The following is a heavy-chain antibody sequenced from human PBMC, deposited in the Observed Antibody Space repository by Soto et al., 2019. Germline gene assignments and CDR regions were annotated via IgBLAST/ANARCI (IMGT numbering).Heavy chain of an antibody. Sequence: PGGSLRLSCAASGFTFSDYYMSCIRQAPGKGLEWVSYISSSGSTIYYADSVKGRFTISRDNAKNSLYLQMNSLRAEDTAVYYCARTSKLWREFDPWGQGTLVTVSS. CDR2: ISSSGSTI. D-gene: IGHD1-1*01. V-gene: IGHV3-11*01. CDR1: GFTFSDYY. CDR3: ARTSKLWREFDP. J-gene: IGHJ5*02.